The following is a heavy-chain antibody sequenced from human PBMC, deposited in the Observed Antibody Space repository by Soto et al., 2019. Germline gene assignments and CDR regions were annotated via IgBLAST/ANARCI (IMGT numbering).Heavy chain of an antibody. CDR2: INAANGDI. D-gene: IGHD3-10*01. Sequence: QVQLVQSGAEVKKPGASVKVSCRASGYTFTAYPLHWVRQAPGQRLEWMGWINAANGDIGYSREFQGRVTITRDTSASTVYMEVSSLTSEDTAVYYCAKKDYYAAGVYHFDHWGQGPLVTVSS. V-gene: IGHV1-3*01. CDR1: GYTFTAYP. CDR3: AKKDYYAAGVYHFDH. J-gene: IGHJ4*02.